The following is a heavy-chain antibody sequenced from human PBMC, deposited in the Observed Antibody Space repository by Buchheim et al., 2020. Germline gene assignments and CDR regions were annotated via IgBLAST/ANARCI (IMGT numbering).Heavy chain of an antibody. CDR2: IYPGDSDT. Sequence: EVQLVQSGAEVKKPGESLKISCKGSGYSFTSYWIGWVRQMPGKGLEWMGIIYPGDSDTRYSPSFHGHVNISAAKSISTAYLQWSSLKASDTAMYYCARLMDYDSSGYYGSYFDYWGQGTL. J-gene: IGHJ4*02. CDR3: ARLMDYDSSGYYGSYFDY. V-gene: IGHV5-51*03. D-gene: IGHD3-22*01. CDR1: GYSFTSYW.